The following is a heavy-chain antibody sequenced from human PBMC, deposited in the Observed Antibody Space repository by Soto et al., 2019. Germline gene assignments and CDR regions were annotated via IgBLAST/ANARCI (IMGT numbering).Heavy chain of an antibody. Sequence: SLRLSCAASGFTFGSYSMNWVRQAPGKGLEWVSSISSSSSYIYYADSVKGRFTISRDNAKNSLYLQMNSLRAEDTAVYYCARSSSWQYYYGMDVWGQGTTVTVSS. V-gene: IGHV3-21*01. D-gene: IGHD6-13*01. CDR1: GFTFGSYS. CDR3: ARSSSWQYYYGMDV. CDR2: ISSSSSYI. J-gene: IGHJ6*02.